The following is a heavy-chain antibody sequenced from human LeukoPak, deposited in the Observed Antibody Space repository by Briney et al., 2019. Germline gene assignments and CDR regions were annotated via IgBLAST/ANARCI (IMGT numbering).Heavy chain of an antibody. CDR3: AKDRDVAAAGYYFDY. V-gene: IGHV3-66*01. D-gene: IGHD6-13*01. J-gene: IGHJ4*02. CDR2: IYSGGST. Sequence: GGSLRLSCAASGFTVSSNYMSWVRQAPGKGLEWVSVIYSGGSTYYADSVKGRFTISRDNSKNTLYLQMNSLRAEDTAVYYCAKDRDVAAAGYYFDYWGQGTLVTVSS. CDR1: GFTVSSNY.